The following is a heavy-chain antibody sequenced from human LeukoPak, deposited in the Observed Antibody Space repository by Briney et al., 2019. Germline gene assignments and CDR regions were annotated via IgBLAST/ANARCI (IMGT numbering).Heavy chain of an antibody. V-gene: IGHV3-11*06. Sequence: GGSLRLSCAGSGFTFSDYYMAWIRQTPGKGLQRVSYISRGRDDKAYADSVKGRFTISRDNGKNSLYLQMNSLRAEDTAVYYCASPQYGDYEFWYFDLWGRGTLVTVSS. CDR2: ISRGRDDK. J-gene: IGHJ2*01. CDR1: GFTFSDYY. CDR3: ASPQYGDYEFWYFDL. D-gene: IGHD4-17*01.